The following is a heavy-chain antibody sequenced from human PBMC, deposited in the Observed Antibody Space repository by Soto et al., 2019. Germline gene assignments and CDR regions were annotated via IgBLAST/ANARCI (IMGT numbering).Heavy chain of an antibody. CDR2: ISGSGGST. Sequence: GSLRLSCAASGFTFSSYAMSWVRQAPGKGLEWVSAISGSGGSTYYADSVKGRFTISRDNSKNTLYLQMNSLRAEDTAVYYCAKDRDYGDYYYYGMDVWGQGTTVTVSS. J-gene: IGHJ6*02. V-gene: IGHV3-23*01. CDR3: AKDRDYGDYYYYGMDV. CDR1: GFTFSSYA. D-gene: IGHD4-17*01.